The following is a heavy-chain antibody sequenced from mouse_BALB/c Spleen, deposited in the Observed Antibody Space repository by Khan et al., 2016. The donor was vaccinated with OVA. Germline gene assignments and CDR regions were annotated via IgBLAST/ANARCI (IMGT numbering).Heavy chain of an antibody. CDR1: GFNIKDTY. CDR3: ARPSDNPPYFEV. D-gene: IGHD6-1*01. V-gene: IGHV14-3*02. CDR2: IAPANGNS. J-gene: IGHJ1*01. Sequence: MQLEESGAELVKPGASVRLSCTASGFNIKDTYIHWVKQRPEQGLEWIGRIAPANGNSKYDPKFQDKATITSDTSSNTSYLQLSSLASEDTAVYSCARPSDNPPYFEVWGAGTTVTVSS.